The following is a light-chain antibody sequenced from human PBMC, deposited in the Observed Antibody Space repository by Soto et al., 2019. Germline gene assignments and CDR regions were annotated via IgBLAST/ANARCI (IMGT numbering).Light chain of an antibody. CDR3: QVWDTGSDHLV. J-gene: IGLJ2*01. CDR1: NIGSKS. V-gene: IGLV3-21*04. CDR2: YDN. Sequence: SYELTQPPSVAVAPGETASITCGGNNIGSKSVHWYQQKPGQAPVLVIYYDNDRPSGIPERFSGSNSGNTATLTISRVEAGDEADYYCQVWDTGSDHLVFSGGTKLTVL.